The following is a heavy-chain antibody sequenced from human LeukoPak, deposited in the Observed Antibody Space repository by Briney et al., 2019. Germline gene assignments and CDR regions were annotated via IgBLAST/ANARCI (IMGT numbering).Heavy chain of an antibody. Sequence: SETLSLTCTVSGGSISGYYWSWIRQPPNKGLEWIGYIYYSGSTNYNPSLKSRVTISVDTSKNRFSLKLRSVTAADTAVYYCARARMPTIEWIDYWGQGTLVTVSS. J-gene: IGHJ4*02. CDR1: GGSISGYY. D-gene: IGHD5-24*01. CDR3: ARARMPTIEWIDY. CDR2: IYYSGST. V-gene: IGHV4-59*01.